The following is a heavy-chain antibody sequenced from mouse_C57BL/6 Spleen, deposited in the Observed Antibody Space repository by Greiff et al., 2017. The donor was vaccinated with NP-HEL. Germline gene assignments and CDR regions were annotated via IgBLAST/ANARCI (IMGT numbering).Heavy chain of an antibody. J-gene: IGHJ3*01. Sequence: VQLQQPGAELVKPGASVKMSCKASGYTFTSYWITWVKQRPGQGLEWIGDIYPGSGSTNYTEKFKSKATLTVDTSSSTAYMQLSSLTSEDSAVYYCARRDDGYYVDWFAYWGQGTLVTVSA. D-gene: IGHD2-3*01. V-gene: IGHV1-55*01. CDR2: IYPGSGST. CDR1: GYTFTSYW. CDR3: ARRDDGYYVDWFAY.